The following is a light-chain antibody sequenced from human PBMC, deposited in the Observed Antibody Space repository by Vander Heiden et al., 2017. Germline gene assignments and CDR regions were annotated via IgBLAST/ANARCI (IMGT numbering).Light chain of an antibody. CDR2: AVS. CDR3: LQHNSYPCT. J-gene: IGKJ2*02. V-gene: IGKV1-17*01. Sequence: DTQMTQSPSSLSAAVGDRVTITCRASQGIRDDLAWYQQRPGKAPERLIYAVSSLQSGVPSRFSGSGSGTEFTLTISSLQPEDFATYYCLQHNSYPCTFGQGTKLEIK. CDR1: QGIRDD.